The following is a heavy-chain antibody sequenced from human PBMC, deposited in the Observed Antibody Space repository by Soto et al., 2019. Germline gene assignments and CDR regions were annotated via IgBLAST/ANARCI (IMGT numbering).Heavy chain of an antibody. CDR2: IYYSGST. Sequence: SETLSLTCTVSGGSISSYYWSWIRQPPGKGLEWIGYIYYSGSTNYNPSLKSRVTISVDTSKNQFSLKLSSVTAADTAVYYCARWVFPFRGSWPSYYYGMDVWGQGTTVTVSS. J-gene: IGHJ6*02. D-gene: IGHD6-13*01. V-gene: IGHV4-59*01. CDR3: ARWVFPFRGSWPSYYYGMDV. CDR1: GGSISSYY.